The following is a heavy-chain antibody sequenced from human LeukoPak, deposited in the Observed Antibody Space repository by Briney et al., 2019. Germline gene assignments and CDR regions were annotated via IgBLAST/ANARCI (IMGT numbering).Heavy chain of an antibody. CDR1: GFTFSTYA. CDR3: AAAYFGVDQYYYGMDV. Sequence: GGSLRLSCAASGFTFSTYAMSWVRQAPGKGLEWVSAISRDGGSKYYADSVKGRFTISRDTSKYTLYLQMNSLRAEDTAVYYCAAAYFGVDQYYYGMDVWGQGTTVTVSS. V-gene: IGHV3-23*01. J-gene: IGHJ6*02. D-gene: IGHD3-3*01. CDR2: ISRDGGSK.